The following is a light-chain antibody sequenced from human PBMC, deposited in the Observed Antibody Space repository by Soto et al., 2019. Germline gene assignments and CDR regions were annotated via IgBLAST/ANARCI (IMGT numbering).Light chain of an antibody. CDR1: HDINTH. Sequence: DVQLTQSPSFLSASVGARVTITCRASHDINTHLAWYQQEPGKAPKLLIYSASSLQSGVPSRFRGSRSGTEFTLTISSLQPEDFATYYCQRLDSYPRTFGPGTKVEIK. V-gene: IGKV1-9*01. CDR3: QRLDSYPRT. CDR2: SAS. J-gene: IGKJ1*01.